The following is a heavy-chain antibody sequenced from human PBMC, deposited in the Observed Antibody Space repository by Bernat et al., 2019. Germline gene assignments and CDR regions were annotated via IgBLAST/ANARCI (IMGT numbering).Heavy chain of an antibody. V-gene: IGHV3-48*04. CDR1: GFSFSIYS. J-gene: IGHJ3*02. Sequence: EVQLVESGGNLVQPGGSLRLSCAASGFSFSIYSMNWVRQTPGKGLEWLAYITGSSSTIHYADSVKGRFTISRDNAKNSLYLQMNSLRAEDTAVYYCARDGGSYVFRGAFDIWGQGTMVTVSS. D-gene: IGHD1-26*01. CDR2: ITGSSSTI. CDR3: ARDGGSYVFRGAFDI.